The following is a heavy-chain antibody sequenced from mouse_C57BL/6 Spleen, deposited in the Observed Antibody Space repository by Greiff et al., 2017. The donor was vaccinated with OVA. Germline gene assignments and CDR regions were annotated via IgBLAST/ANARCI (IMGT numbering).Heavy chain of an antibody. V-gene: IGHV1-53*01. CDR1: GYTFTSYW. Sequence: VQLQQPGTELVKPGASVKLSCKASGYTFTSYWMHWVKQRPGQGLEWIGNINPSNGGTNYNEKFKSKATLTVDKSSSTAYMQLSSLTSEDSAVYYCARSGATVVATPYYFDYWGQGTTLTVSS. D-gene: IGHD1-1*01. J-gene: IGHJ2*01. CDR2: INPSNGGT. CDR3: ARSGATVVATPYYFDY.